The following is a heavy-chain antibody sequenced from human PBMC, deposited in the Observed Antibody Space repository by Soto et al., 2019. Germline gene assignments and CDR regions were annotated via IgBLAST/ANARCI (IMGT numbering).Heavy chain of an antibody. Sequence: PVESLTISCKVSGYSFTSYWIVWVLQMPGKGLEWMGIIYPGDSDTRYSPSFQGQVTISADKSISTAYLQWSSLKASDTAMYYCARAAGNLEAFDYWGQGTLVTVSS. CDR2: IYPGDSDT. CDR1: GYSFTSYW. V-gene: IGHV5-51*01. J-gene: IGHJ4*02. D-gene: IGHD2-15*01. CDR3: ARAAGNLEAFDY.